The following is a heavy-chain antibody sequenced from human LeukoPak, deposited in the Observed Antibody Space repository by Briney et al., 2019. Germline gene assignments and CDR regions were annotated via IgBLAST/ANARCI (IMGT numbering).Heavy chain of an antibody. V-gene: IGHV3-30*18. CDR2: ISYDGSNK. D-gene: IGHD3-10*01. Sequence: PGGSLRLSCAASGFTFSSYGMHWARQAPGKGLEWVAVISYDGSNKYYADSVKGRFTISRDNSKNTLYLQMNSLRAEDTAVYYCAKDVDPFGSGSYVEGFDYWGQGTLVTVSS. CDR1: GFTFSSYG. J-gene: IGHJ4*02. CDR3: AKDVDPFGSGSYVEGFDY.